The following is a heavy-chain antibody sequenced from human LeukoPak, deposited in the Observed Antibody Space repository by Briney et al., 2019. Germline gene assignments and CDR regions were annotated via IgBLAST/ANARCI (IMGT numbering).Heavy chain of an antibody. J-gene: IGHJ4*02. CDR1: GFTFSGYN. V-gene: IGHV3-48*01. Sequence: GGSLRLSYAVSGFTFSGYNMNWVRQAPGKGLEWIAYISSTSVIYYADSLKGRFTISRDNAKNSLYLQMNSLRVDDTAVYYCAREGDGGNSGFAYWGQGTLVTVSS. CDR3: AREGDGGNSGFAY. D-gene: IGHD4-23*01. CDR2: ISSTSVI.